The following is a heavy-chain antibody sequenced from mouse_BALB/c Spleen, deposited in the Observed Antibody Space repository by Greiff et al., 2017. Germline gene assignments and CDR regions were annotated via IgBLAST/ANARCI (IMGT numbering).Heavy chain of an antibody. J-gene: IGHJ1*01. V-gene: IGHV1-69*02. CDR1: GYTFTSYW. CDR3: TRDYGSRRYFDV. CDR2: IYPSDSYT. Sequence: VQLQQPGAELVRPGASVKLSCKASGYTFTSYWINWVKQRPGQGLEWIGNIYPSDSYTNYNQKFKDKATLTVDKSSSTAYMQLSSPTSEDSAVYYCTRDYGSRRYFDVWGAGTTVTVSS. D-gene: IGHD1-1*01.